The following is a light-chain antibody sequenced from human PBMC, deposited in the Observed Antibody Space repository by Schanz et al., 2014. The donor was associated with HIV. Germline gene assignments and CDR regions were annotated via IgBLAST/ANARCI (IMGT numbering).Light chain of an antibody. Sequence: EIVLTQSPGTLSLSPGERGTLSCRASQSVKSNFIGWYQQKPGQAPRLLIFGASNRATGIPDRFSGGVSGTDFTLTISRVEPEDYAVYYCQQGGSWPLTFGGGTTVEIK. CDR3: QQGGSWPLT. CDR2: GAS. J-gene: IGKJ4*01. CDR1: QSVKSNF. V-gene: IGKV3-20*01.